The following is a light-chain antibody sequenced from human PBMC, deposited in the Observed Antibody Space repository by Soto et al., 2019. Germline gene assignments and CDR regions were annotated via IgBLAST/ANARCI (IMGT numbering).Light chain of an antibody. CDR1: QSLNNG. Sequence: DIQMTQSPSTLSASVGYRLTITCRASQSLNNGLAWYQQKPGKAPKLLIYKASSLESGVPSRFSVSGSGTEFPLTISSLKHDDFATYDCQQYNSYSRTFCQGTKVDIK. CDR3: QQYNSYSRT. V-gene: IGKV1-5*03. CDR2: KAS. J-gene: IGKJ1*01.